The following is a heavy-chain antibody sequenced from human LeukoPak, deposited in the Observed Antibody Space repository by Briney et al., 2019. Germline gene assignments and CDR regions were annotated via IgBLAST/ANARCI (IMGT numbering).Heavy chain of an antibody. CDR3: ARGGDTSNWYPGYFDY. J-gene: IGHJ4*02. D-gene: IGHD6-13*01. CDR2: IKSDGSST. V-gene: IGHV3-74*01. Sequence: GGSLRLSCAASGFTFSNYWMHWVRQAPGKGPVWVSRIKSDGSSTRFADPVQGRFTISRDNGKNTVYLQMNSLRAEDAAVYYCARGGDTSNWYPGYFDYWGQGALVTVSS. CDR1: GFTFSNYW.